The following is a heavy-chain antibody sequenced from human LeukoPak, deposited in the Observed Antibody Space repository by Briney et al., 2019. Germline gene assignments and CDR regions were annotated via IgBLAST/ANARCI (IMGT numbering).Heavy chain of an antibody. CDR3: ARFRWLQPFDY. V-gene: IGHV4-59*01. J-gene: IGHJ4*02. Sequence: SETLSFTCVVSGDSITSDYWSWIRQPPGKGLEWIGYINYNTNVTYNPSLKSRVTISVDTSKNQFSLKLSSVTAADTAVYYCARFRWLQPFDYWGQGTLVTVSS. D-gene: IGHD5-24*01. CDR2: INYNTNV. CDR1: GDSITSDY.